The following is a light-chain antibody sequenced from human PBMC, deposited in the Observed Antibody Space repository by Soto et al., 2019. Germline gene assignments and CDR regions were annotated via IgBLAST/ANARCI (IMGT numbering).Light chain of an antibody. V-gene: IGKV3-11*01. J-gene: IGKJ3*01. CDR1: QSISSY. Sequence: ETVLTQSPATLSLSPGEIATLSCSASQSISSYLAWYQQKPGQAPRLLIYDASNRATGIPARFSGSGSGTDLTLTISSLEPEDFAVYYCQQRFTWPSFGPGTKVDIK. CDR2: DAS. CDR3: QQRFTWPS.